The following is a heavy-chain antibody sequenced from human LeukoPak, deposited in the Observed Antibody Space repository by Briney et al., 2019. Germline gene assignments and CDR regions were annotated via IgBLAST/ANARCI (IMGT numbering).Heavy chain of an antibody. Sequence: GGSLRLSCAASGFTFSSYSMNWVRQAPGKGLEWVSSISSSSYIYYADSVKGRFTISRDNAKNSLYLQMNSLRAEDTAVYYCARDGAAMEWFDPWGQGTLVTVSS. CDR1: GFTFSSYS. D-gene: IGHD2-2*01. J-gene: IGHJ5*02. V-gene: IGHV3-21*01. CDR3: ARDGAAMEWFDP. CDR2: ISSSSYI.